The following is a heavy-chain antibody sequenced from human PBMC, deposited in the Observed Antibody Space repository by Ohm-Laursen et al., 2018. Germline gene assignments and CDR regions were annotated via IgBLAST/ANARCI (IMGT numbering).Heavy chain of an antibody. CDR3: ARIESDSGGYWYFGMDV. D-gene: IGHD3-22*01. V-gene: IGHV4-59*02. Sequence: SDTLSLTFTVSGVSVSRYYWSWIRQPPGKGLESIGYMYYSGSTNYNPSLKSRVTISVDTSKNQFSLKLSSVTAADTALYYCARIESDSGGYWYFGMDVWGQGTTVTVSS. J-gene: IGHJ6*02. CDR2: MYYSGST. CDR1: GVSVSRYY.